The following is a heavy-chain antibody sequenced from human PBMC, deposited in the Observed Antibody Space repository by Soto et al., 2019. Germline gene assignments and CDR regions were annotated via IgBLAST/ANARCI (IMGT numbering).Heavy chain of an antibody. V-gene: IGHV1-3*04. CDR1: GFTFTAFS. Sequence: ASVKVSCTTSGFTFTAFSIHWVRQAPGQNLQWLGWIDTNNGRTKYSQSFQGRVTITRDTSASTVYMELNSLKSEDTAVYYCARGHWTQTLADYYLDSWAQGSLVTVSS. D-gene: IGHD1-1*01. CDR2: IDTNNGRT. J-gene: IGHJ4*02. CDR3: ARGHWTQTLADYYLDS.